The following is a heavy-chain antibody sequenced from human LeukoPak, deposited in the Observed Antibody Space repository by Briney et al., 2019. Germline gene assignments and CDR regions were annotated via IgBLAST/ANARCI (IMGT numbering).Heavy chain of an antibody. CDR1: GYTFTSYD. J-gene: IGHJ4*02. CDR3: ARGRVGELPLDY. V-gene: IGHV1-8*01. Sequence: ASVKVSCKASGYTFTSYDMNWVRQATGQGLEWMGWMNPNSGNTGYAQKFQGRVTMTRNTSISTAYMELSSLISEDTAVYYCARGRVGELPLDYWGQGTLVTVSS. CDR2: MNPNSGNT. D-gene: IGHD3-10*01.